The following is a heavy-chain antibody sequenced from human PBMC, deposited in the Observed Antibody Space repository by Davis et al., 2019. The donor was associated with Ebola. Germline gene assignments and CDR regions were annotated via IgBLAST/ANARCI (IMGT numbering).Heavy chain of an antibody. CDR1: GGSIISSSSY. J-gene: IGHJ4*02. CDR3: ARPYSGSGSYAY. CDR2: IYYSGIT. V-gene: IGHV4-39*01. Sequence: SETLSLTCTVSGGSIISSSSYWGWIRQPPRKGLEWIGSIYYSGITYYNLSLKSRVTISVDTSKNQFSLKLRSVTAADTAVYYCARPYSGSGSYAYWGQGTLVTVSS. D-gene: IGHD3-10*01.